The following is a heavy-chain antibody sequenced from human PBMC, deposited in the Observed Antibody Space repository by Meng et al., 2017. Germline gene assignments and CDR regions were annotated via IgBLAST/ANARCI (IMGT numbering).Heavy chain of an antibody. V-gene: IGHV1-2*06. CDR3: ARESLGVSNENDY. CDR2: INPKSGET. J-gene: IGHJ4*02. CDR1: GYTFTACY. Sequence: ASVKVSCKASGYTFTACYMHWVRQAPGQGLEWMGRINPKSGETNYAQKFQGGVTMTRDTSITTAYMGLSSLRADDTAVYYCARESLGVSNENDYWGQGTLVTVSS. D-gene: IGHD2-8*01.